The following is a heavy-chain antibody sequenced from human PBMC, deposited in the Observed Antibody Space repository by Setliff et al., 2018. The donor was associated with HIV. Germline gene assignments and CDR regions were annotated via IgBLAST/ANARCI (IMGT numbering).Heavy chain of an antibody. CDR3: ASGKGVRGVIITGGLDV. CDR2: ISAYNGNT. J-gene: IGHJ4*02. V-gene: IGHV1-18*01. D-gene: IGHD3-10*01. Sequence: ASVKVSCKASGYTFTSYGISWVRQAPGQGLEWMGWISAYNGNTNYAQKLQGRVTMTTDTSTSTAYMELRSLRSDDTAVYYCASGKGVRGVIITGGLDVWGQGTPVTVSS. CDR1: GYTFTSYG.